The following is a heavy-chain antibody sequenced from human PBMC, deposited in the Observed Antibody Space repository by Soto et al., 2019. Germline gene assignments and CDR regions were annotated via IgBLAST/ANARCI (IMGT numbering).Heavy chain of an antibody. Sequence: EVQLLESGGGLIQPGGSLRLSCAASGFMFSIYAMSWVRQAPGKGLEWVSSISASGGTANLADSVEGRCTISRDNSKSTLYLQMNSLRAEDTAVYYCAKLTYPSDSTGYYYERVSGWIDSWGQGTLVTVSS. CDR1: GFMFSIYA. J-gene: IGHJ5*01. CDR2: ISASGGTA. CDR3: AKLTYPSDSTGYYYERVSGWIDS. V-gene: IGHV3-23*01. D-gene: IGHD3-22*01.